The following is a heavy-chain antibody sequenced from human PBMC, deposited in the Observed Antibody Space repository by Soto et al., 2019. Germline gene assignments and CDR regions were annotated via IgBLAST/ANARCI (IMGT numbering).Heavy chain of an antibody. CDR2: LYWDDDK. V-gene: IGHV2-5*02. CDR3: AHSLPGKEFSY. J-gene: IGHJ4*02. Sequence: QITLKESGPSLVKPTQTLTLTCTSSGVSLSTNGLGVGWIRQPPGKALEWLALLYWDDDKPYSPSLKTRIPITKDTSKNQMVLTMTNMDPVDTATYYCAHSLPGKEFSYWGQGTLVNVSS. CDR1: GVSLSTNGLG. D-gene: IGHD6-13*01.